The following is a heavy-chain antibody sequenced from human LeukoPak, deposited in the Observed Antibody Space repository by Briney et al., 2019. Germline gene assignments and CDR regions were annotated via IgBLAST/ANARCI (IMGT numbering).Heavy chain of an antibody. CDR2: IYYSGST. D-gene: IGHD6-13*01. CDR1: GGSISSSSYY. Sequence: SETLSLTCTVSGGSISSSSYYWGWIRQPPGKGLEWIGDIYYSGSTNYNPSLKSRVTISVDTSKNQFSLKLSSVTAADTAVYYCARGPDTSTWYYYYMDVWGKGTTVTVSS. CDR3: ARGPDTSTWYYYYMDV. V-gene: IGHV4-61*05. J-gene: IGHJ6*03.